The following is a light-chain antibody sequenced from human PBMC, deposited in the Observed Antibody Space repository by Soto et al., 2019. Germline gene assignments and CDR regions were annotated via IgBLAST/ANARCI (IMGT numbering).Light chain of an antibody. CDR3: QQRSNWPPLT. V-gene: IGKV3-11*01. Sequence: EIVLTQSPATLSLSPGERATLSCRASQSVSSYLAWYQQKPGQAPRLLIYDASNMASGIPARFSGSGSGTDFTPTISSLEPADFAVYYCQQRSNWPPLTFGGGTKVEIK. J-gene: IGKJ4*01. CDR1: QSVSSY. CDR2: DAS.